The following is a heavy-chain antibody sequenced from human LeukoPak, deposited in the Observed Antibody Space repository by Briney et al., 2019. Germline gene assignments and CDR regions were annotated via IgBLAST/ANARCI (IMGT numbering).Heavy chain of an antibody. J-gene: IGHJ4*02. V-gene: IGHV3-23*01. D-gene: IGHD5-18*01. Sequence: GGSLRLSCAASGFTFSSYAMSWVRQAPGKGLEWVSAISGSGGSTYYADSVKGWFTISRDNSRNTLYLQMDSLRAEDTAVYYCAKAARGYSYGVFDYWGQGTLVTVSS. CDR1: GFTFSSYA. CDR2: ISGSGGST. CDR3: AKAARGYSYGVFDY.